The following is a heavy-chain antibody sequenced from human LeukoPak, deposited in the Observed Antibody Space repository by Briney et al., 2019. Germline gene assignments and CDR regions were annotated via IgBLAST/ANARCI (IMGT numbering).Heavy chain of an antibody. Sequence: GSLRLSCAASGFTFSSCAMSWVRQAPGKGLEWVSTIIDSGNSIYYADSAEGRFTISRDNSKNTLYLQMNSLRAGDTDVYYCAKDPIFSGSYGVFDYWGLGTLVTVSS. J-gene: IGHJ4*02. D-gene: IGHD1-26*01. CDR3: AKDPIFSGSYGVFDY. V-gene: IGHV3-23*01. CDR1: GFTFSSCA. CDR2: IIDSGNSI.